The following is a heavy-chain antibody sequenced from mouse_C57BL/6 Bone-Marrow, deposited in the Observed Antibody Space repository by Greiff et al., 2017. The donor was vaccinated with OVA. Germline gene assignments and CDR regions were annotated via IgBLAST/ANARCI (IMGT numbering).Heavy chain of an antibody. V-gene: IGHV2-2*01. D-gene: IGHD2-1*01. CDR3: ARNDGYGNYVMDY. Sequence: VQGVESGPGLVQPSQSLSITCTVSGFSLTSYGVHWVRQSPGKGLEWLGVIWSGGSTDYNAAFISRLSISKDNSKSQVFFKMNSLQADDTAIYYCARNDGYGNYVMDYWGQGTSVTVSS. CDR2: IWSGGST. CDR1: GFSLTSYG. J-gene: IGHJ4*01.